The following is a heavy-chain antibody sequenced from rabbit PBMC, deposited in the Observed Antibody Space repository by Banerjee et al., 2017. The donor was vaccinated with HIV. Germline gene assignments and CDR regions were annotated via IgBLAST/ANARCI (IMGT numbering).Heavy chain of an antibody. CDR3: ARDLTDAIGWNFGW. J-gene: IGHJ3*01. V-gene: IGHV1S47*01. CDR2: IEPIFGNT. D-gene: IGHD4-1*01. Sequence: QEQLVESGGGLVKPEGSLKLSCTASRFDFSSYGVSWVRQAPGKGLEWIGYIEPIFGNTYYANWVNGRFTISSHNAHNTLYLQLSSLTAADTATYFCARDLTDAIGWNFGWWGQGTLVTVS. CDR1: RFDFSSYG.